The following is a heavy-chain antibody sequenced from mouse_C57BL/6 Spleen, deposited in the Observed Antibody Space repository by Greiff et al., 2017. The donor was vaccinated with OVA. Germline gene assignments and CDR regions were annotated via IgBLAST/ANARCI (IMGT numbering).Heavy chain of an antibody. CDR2: IRSKSNNYAT. CDR1: GFSFNTYA. Sequence: EVHLVESGGGLVQPKGSLKLSCAASGFSFNTYAMNWVRQAPGKGLEWVARIRSKSNNYATYYADSVKDRFTISRDDSESMLYLQMNNLKTEDTAMYYWVYGRNSYWDFDVWGTGTTVTVSS. J-gene: IGHJ1*03. D-gene: IGHD1-1*01. V-gene: IGHV10-1*01. CDR3: VYGRNSYWDFDV.